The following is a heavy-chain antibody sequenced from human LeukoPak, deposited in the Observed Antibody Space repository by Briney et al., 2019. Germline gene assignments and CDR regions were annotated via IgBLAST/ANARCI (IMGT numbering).Heavy chain of an antibody. CDR1: GFTFSGSA. V-gene: IGHV3-73*01. CDR3: AKILPDTVTADY. Sequence: GGSLRLSCAASGFTFSGSAMHWVRQASGKGLEWVGRIRSKANSYATAYAASVKGRFTISRDDSKNTAYLQMNSLKTEDTAVYYCAKILPDTVTADYWGQGTLVTVSS. J-gene: IGHJ4*02. CDR2: IRSKANSYAT. D-gene: IGHD2-21*02.